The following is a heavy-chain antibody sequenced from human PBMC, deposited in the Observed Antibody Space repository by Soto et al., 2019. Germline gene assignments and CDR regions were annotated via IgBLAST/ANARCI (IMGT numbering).Heavy chain of an antibody. V-gene: IGHV4-31*03. CDR1: GGSISSGGYY. D-gene: IGHD3-22*01. J-gene: IGHJ4*02. CDR2: IYYSGST. CDR3: ATVWDSSGPNFDY. Sequence: QVQLQESGPGLVKPSQTLSLTCTVSGGSISSGGYYWSWIRQHPGKGLEWIGYIYYSGSTYYNSSLTSGVTLSVDTSKNQFSLKLSSMTAADTAVYYCATVWDSSGPNFDYWGQGTLVTVSS.